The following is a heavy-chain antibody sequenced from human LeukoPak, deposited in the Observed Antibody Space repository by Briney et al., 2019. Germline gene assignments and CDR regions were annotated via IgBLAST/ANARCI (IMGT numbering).Heavy chain of an antibody. V-gene: IGHV4-59*01. CDR1: GGSISSYY. CDR3: ARGGNSGFDY. D-gene: IGHD4-23*01. CDR2: IYYSGST. J-gene: IGHJ4*02. Sequence: PSETLSLTCTVSGGSISSYYWSWLRQPPGKGLEWIGYIYYSGSTNYNPSLKSRVTISVDTSKNQFSLKLSSVTAADTAVYYCARGGNSGFDYWGQGTLVTVSS.